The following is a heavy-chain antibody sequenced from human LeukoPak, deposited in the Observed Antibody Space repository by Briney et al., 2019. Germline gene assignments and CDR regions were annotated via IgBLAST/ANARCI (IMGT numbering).Heavy chain of an antibody. CDR1: GFTFSSYW. CDR2: IKQDGSEK. Sequence: GGPLRLSCAASGFTFSSYWMSWVRQAPGKGLEWVANIKQDGSEKYYVDSVKGRFTISRDNAKNSLYLQMNSLRAEDTAVYYCARVLVNWNYGDFDYWGQGTLVTVSS. D-gene: IGHD1-7*01. CDR3: ARVLVNWNYGDFDY. V-gene: IGHV3-7*01. J-gene: IGHJ4*02.